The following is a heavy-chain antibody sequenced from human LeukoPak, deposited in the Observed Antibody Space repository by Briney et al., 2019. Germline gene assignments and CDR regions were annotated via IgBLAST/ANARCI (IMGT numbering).Heavy chain of an antibody. V-gene: IGHV3-48*01. CDR3: AGYMSRAVDY. CDR2: ISSGSSTI. Sequence: GGSLRLSCAASGFTFNTYSMNWVRQAPGEGLEWLSYISSGSSTIYYADSVKGRFTISRDNAKNSLYLQMNSLRAEDTAVYYCAGYMSRAVDYWGQGTLVTVSS. D-gene: IGHD6-13*01. CDR1: GFTFNTYS. J-gene: IGHJ4*02.